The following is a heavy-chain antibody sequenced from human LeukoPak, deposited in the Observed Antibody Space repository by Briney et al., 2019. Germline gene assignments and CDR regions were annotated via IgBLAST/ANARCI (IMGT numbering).Heavy chain of an antibody. CDR1: GYSFTSYW. J-gene: IGHJ3*02. CDR2: IYPGDSDT. V-gene: IGHV5-51*01. D-gene: IGHD2-2*01. CDR3: ARYCSSTSCQGYDAFDI. Sequence: GESLKISCKGSGYSFTSYWIGSVRQMPGKGLEWMGIIYPGDSDTRYSPSFQGQVTISADKSISTAYLQWSSLNATDTAKYYCARYCSSTSCQGYDAFDIWGQGTMVTVSS.